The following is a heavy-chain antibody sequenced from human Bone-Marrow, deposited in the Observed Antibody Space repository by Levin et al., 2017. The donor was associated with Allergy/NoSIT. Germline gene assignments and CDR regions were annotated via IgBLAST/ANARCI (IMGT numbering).Heavy chain of an antibody. CDR3: ARHYNASSVLWFDP. V-gene: IGHV5-10-1*01. Sequence: GGSLRLSCKASGYTFTDYWISWVRQMPGKGLEWMGRIDPSDSETDYSPSFQGHVTFSIDKTINTAHLQWSSLRASDTAIYYCARHYNASSVLWFDPWGQGTLVTVSS. CDR2: IDPSDSET. CDR1: GYTFTDYW. J-gene: IGHJ5*02. D-gene: IGHD3-10*01.